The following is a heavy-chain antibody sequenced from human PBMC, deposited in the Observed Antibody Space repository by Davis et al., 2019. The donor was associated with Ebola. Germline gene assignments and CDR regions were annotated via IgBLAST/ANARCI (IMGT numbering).Heavy chain of an antibody. J-gene: IGHJ5*02. V-gene: IGHV4-61*01. CDR2: IYYSGST. CDR1: GGSVSSGSYY. D-gene: IGHD2-15*01. Sequence: PSETLSLTCTVSGGSVSSGSYYWSWIRQPPGKGLEWIGYIYYSGSTNYNPSLKSRVTISVDTSKNQFSLKLSSVTAADTAVYYCARRGPRVVAANWFDPWGQGTLVTVSS. CDR3: ARRGPRVVAANWFDP.